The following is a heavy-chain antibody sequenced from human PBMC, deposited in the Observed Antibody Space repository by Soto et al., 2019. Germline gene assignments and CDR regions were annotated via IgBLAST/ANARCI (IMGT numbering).Heavy chain of an antibody. J-gene: IGHJ5*02. CDR1: GFTFSSYA. CDR2: VSRAGTYT. Sequence: EVQLLESGGDVVRPGGSLRLSCAASGFTFSSYAMGWVRQAPGKGLEWVAGVSRAGTYTFYADSVRGRFSISRDNSRVTVYLYMSAVRGDDTAVYFCVKCTVTEVLGESWGQGTLVSVSS. CDR3: VKCTVTEVLGES. V-gene: IGHV3-23*01. D-gene: IGHD3-16*01.